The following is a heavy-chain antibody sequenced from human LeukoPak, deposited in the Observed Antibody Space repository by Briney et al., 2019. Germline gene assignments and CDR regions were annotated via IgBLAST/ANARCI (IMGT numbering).Heavy chain of an antibody. V-gene: IGHV3-23*01. CDR2: ISGSGGST. D-gene: IGHD3-9*01. J-gene: IGHJ6*02. Sequence: GGSLRLSCAASGFTFSSYAMSWDRQAPGKGLEWVSAISGSGGSTYYADSVKGRFTISRDNSKNTLYLQMNSLRAEDTAVYYCAKASSYYDILTGYLYYYNGMDVWGQGTTVTVSS. CDR3: AKASSYYDILTGYLYYYNGMDV. CDR1: GFTFSSYA.